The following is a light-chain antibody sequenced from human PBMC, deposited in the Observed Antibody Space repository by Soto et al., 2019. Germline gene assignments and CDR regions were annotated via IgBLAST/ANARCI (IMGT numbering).Light chain of an antibody. J-gene: IGKJ1*01. V-gene: IGKV3-20*01. CDR3: QQYGTSPRT. Sequence: EIVMTQSPATLSVSPGERATLSCRASQSVSSNLAWFRQKPGQAPRLLIWGVSNRATGIPDRFSGSGSGTDFTLTISRLEPEDFAVYYCQQYGTSPRTFGQGTKVDI. CDR2: GVS. CDR1: QSVSSN.